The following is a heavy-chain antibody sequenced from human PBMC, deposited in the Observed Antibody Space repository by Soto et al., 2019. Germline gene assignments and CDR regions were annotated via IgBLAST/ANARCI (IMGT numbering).Heavy chain of an antibody. J-gene: IGHJ4*02. V-gene: IGHV4-30-2*01. D-gene: IGHD2-21*02. Sequence: SETLSLTCAVSGGSISSGGYSWSWIRQPPGKGLEWIGYIYHSGSTYYNPSLKSRVTISVDTSKNQFSLKLNSVTAADTALYYCARSPMGLLFRYYFDYWGQGTLVTVSS. CDR1: GGSISSGGYS. CDR3: ARSPMGLLFRYYFDY. CDR2: IYHSGST.